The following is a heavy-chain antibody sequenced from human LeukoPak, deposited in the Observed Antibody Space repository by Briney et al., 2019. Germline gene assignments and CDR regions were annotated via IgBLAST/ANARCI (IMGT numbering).Heavy chain of an antibody. J-gene: IGHJ4*02. V-gene: IGHV3-21*01. CDR3: ARDRGSYYYFDS. CDR2: ISSSSSYI. Sequence: GRSLRLSCAASGFTFSSYSMNWVRQAPGKGLEWVSSISSSSSYIYYADSVKGRFTISRDNAKNSLYLQMNSLRAEDTAVYYCARDRGSYYYFDSWGQGALVTV. CDR1: GFTFSSYS. D-gene: IGHD1-26*01.